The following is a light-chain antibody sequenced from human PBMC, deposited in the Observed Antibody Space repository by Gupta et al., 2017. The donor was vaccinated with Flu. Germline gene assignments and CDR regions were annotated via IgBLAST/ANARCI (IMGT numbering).Light chain of an antibody. CDR2: KAS. V-gene: IGKV1-5*03. Sequence: DIQMTQSPSTLSASVGDRVTITCRASQSISSLLAWYQQKPGKAPKLLIYKASTLESGVPPRFSGSGSGTEFTLTISCLQPDDFATYYCQQYNTYSARTFGQGTKVEIK. CDR3: QQYNTYSART. J-gene: IGKJ1*01. CDR1: QSISSL.